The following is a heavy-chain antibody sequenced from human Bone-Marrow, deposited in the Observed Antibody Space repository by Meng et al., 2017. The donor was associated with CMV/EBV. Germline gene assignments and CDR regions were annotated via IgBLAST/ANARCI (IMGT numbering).Heavy chain of an antibody. CDR3: AKDGWDIVVVPAALHYGMDV. J-gene: IGHJ6*01. CDR2: ISGSGGST. Sequence: GESLKISCAASGFTFSSYAMSWVRQAPGKGLEWVSAISGSGGSTYYADSVKGRFTISRDNSKNTLYLQMNSLRVEDTAVYYCAKDGWDIVVVPAALHYGMDVWGQGTTVTGSS. CDR1: GFTFSSYA. D-gene: IGHD2-2*02. V-gene: IGHV3-23*01.